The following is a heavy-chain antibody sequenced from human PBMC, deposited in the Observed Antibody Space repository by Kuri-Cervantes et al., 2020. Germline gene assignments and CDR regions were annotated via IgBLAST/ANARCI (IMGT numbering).Heavy chain of an antibody. V-gene: IGHV3-33*03. CDR2: KWYDGCIK. Sequence: LSLTRAASGFLFSSYGMDWGRQAPGKGLARVAVKWYDGCIKYYADSVKGRFTISRDNAKNSMYLQMNSLRAEDTAVYYCARADYYYYYCMDLWGKGTMVTVSS. CDR1: GFLFSSYG. J-gene: IGHJ6*03. CDR3: ARADYYYYYCMDL.